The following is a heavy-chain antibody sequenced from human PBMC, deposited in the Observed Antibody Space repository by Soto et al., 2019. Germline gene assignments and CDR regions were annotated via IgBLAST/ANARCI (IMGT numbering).Heavy chain of an antibody. CDR1: RFTFTSSA. CDR2: IVVGSGNT. CDR3: AADYYDSSGYYNY. D-gene: IGHD3-22*01. V-gene: IGHV1-58*01. J-gene: IGHJ4*02. Sequence: SVKGSCKASRFTFTSSAVQWVRQARGQRLEWIGWIVVGSGNTNYAQKFQERVTVTRDMSTSTAYMELSSLRSEDTAVHYCAADYYDSSGYYNYWGQGTLVTSPQ.